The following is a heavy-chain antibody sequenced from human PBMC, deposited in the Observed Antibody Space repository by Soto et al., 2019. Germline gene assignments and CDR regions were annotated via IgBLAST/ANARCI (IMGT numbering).Heavy chain of an antibody. J-gene: IGHJ4*02. D-gene: IGHD2-15*01. Sequence: ESGGGLVKPGGSLRLSCAASGFTFSNAWMSWVRQAPGKGLEWVGRIKSKTDGGTTDYAAPVKGRFTISRDDSKNTLYLQMNSLKTEDTAVYYCTTWYGYCSGGSCYSTLVYWGQGTLVTVSS. CDR3: TTWYGYCSGGSCYSTLVY. V-gene: IGHV3-15*01. CDR2: IKSKTDGGTT. CDR1: GFTFSNAW.